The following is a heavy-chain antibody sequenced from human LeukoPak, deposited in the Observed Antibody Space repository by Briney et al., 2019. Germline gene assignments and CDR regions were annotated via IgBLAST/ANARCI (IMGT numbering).Heavy chain of an antibody. V-gene: IGHV4-39*07. CDR3: ARFERSTGCY. CDR2: IYYSGST. CDR1: GGSISSSSYY. D-gene: IGHD2-8*02. J-gene: IGHJ4*02. Sequence: SETLSLTCTVSGGSISSSSYYWGWIRQPPEKGLEWIGSIYYSGSTYYNPSLKSRVTISVDTSKNQFSLRLNSVTAADTAVYYCARFERSTGCYWGQGTLVTVSS.